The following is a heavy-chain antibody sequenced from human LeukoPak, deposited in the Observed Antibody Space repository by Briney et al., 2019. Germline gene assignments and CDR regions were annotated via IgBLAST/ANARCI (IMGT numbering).Heavy chain of an antibody. CDR2: IKQDGSEK. CDR3: ARDHYYDSSGYYSDYFDY. J-gene: IGHJ4*02. D-gene: IGHD3-22*01. Sequence: GGSLRLSCAASGFTFDDYGMSWVRQAPGKGLEWVANIKQDGSEKYYVDSVKGRFTISRDNAKNSLYLQMNSLRAEDTAVYYCARDHYYDSSGYYSDYFDYWGQGTLVTVSS. CDR1: GFTFDDYG. V-gene: IGHV3-7*01.